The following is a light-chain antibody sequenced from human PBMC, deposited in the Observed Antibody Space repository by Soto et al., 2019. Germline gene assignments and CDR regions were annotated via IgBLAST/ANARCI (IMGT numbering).Light chain of an antibody. CDR3: QQYNNWPLWT. V-gene: IGKV3-15*01. J-gene: IGKJ1*01. Sequence: EIVMTQSPATLSVSPGERATLSCRASQSVSSNLAWYQQKPGQAPRLLIYGASTRATGIPARFSGSGSGTEFTLTLSSLQSEDFAVYYCQQYNNWPLWTFGHGTKVEIK. CDR2: GAS. CDR1: QSVSSN.